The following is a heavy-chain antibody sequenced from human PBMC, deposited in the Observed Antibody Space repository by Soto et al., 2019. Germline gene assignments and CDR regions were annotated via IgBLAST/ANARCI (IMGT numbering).Heavy chain of an antibody. D-gene: IGHD3-10*01. V-gene: IGHV5-51*01. J-gene: IGHJ6*02. CDR1: RDTFNTYW. CDR3: ARRDGGSGSYYNYYYYGMDV. CDR2: IYPTDLDT. Sequence: PGESLKISCQASRDTFNTYWIGWVRQMPGQGPEWLGIIYPTDLDTVYNPSLQGRVTISVDRSIGTAYLQWSSLRASDTAMYYCARRDGGSGSYYNYYYYGMDVWGQGTTVTVSS.